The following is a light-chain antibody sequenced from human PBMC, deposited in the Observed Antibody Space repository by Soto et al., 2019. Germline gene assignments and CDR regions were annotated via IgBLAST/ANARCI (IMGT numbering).Light chain of an antibody. V-gene: IGKV3-20*01. Sequence: EIVLTQSPGTLSLSPGERATLSCRASQTVTSNYLAWYQHKPGQTPRLLIYDASKRALGIPDRFSGSGSGTDFTLTISRLEAEDFAVYSCQQSGTFGQGTKVEI. J-gene: IGKJ1*01. CDR2: DAS. CDR3: QQSGT. CDR1: QTVTSNY.